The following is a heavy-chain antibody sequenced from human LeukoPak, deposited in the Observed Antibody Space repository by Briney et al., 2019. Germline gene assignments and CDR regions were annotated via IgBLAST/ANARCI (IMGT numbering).Heavy chain of an antibody. CDR1: GFTFSSYA. J-gene: IGHJ4*02. D-gene: IGHD5-18*01. CDR2: ITGGGAGT. Sequence: GGSLRLSCAASGFTFSSYAMTWVRQAPGKGLEWISTITGGGAGTYFADSVKGRFAISRDNSRNALYLQMNSLRAEDTAIYYCARGGYSSGHDFWGQGTPVTVSS. V-gene: IGHV3-23*01. CDR3: ARGGYSSGHDF.